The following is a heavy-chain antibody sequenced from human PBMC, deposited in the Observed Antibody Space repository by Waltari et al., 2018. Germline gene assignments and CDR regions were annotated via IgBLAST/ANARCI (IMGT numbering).Heavy chain of an antibody. D-gene: IGHD7-27*01. Sequence: EVQLVESGGGLIQPGGSLSLPGAASGSTVPTNFRNGVRQAPGKGPEWVSVMYGGGNTDYGDSGKGRFIISRDDSKNTVYLQMNSLRAEDTAVYYCARGSPKGTNWGCLDSWGQGALVTVSS. V-gene: IGHV3-53*01. CDR3: ARGSPKGTNWGCLDS. CDR1: GSTVPTNF. J-gene: IGHJ4*02. CDR2: MYGGGNT.